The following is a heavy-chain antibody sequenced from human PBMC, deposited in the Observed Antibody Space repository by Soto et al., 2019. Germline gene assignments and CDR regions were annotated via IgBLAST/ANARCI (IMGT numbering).Heavy chain of an antibody. CDR2: ISTYTGNP. CDR3: VRDAAVTSRGGDCYSGAY. J-gene: IGHJ4*02. V-gene: IGHV1-18*01. D-gene: IGHD2-21*02. CDR1: AYTFTSYG. Sequence: QVQLVQSGAEVKKPGASVKVSCKASAYTFTSYGLSWVRQAPGQGLEWMGWISTYTGNPNYAQKLQGRVTMTTDTSTRKDYMELRNLRSDDTAVYYCVRDAAVTSRGGDCYSGAYWGQGTLVTVSS.